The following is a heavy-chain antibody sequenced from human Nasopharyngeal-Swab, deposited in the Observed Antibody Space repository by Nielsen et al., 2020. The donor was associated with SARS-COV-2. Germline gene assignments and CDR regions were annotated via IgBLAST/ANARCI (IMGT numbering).Heavy chain of an antibody. CDR3: AREGLAAASDY. V-gene: IGHV4-38-2*02. J-gene: IGHJ4*02. Sequence: SETLSLTCTVSGYSISSGYYWGWIRQPPGKGLEWIGSIYHSGSTYYNPSLKSRVTISVDTSKNQFSLKLSSVTAADTAVYYCAREGLAAASDYWGREPWSPSPQ. D-gene: IGHD6-13*01. CDR2: IYHSGST. CDR1: GYSISSGYY.